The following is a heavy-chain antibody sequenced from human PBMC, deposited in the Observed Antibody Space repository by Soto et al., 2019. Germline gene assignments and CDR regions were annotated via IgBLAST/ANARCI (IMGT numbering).Heavy chain of an antibody. CDR2: MSANGGIT. CDR3: AKDKYTDSVRKVWFFDY. CDR1: GFTFSKYA. J-gene: IGHJ2*01. V-gene: IGHV3-23*01. Sequence: EVQLLESGGGLVKPGGSLRLSCAASGFTFSKYAMSWVRLAPGKGLEWVSSMSANGGITDYADSVKGRFTISRDNFQNILSPQMDSLRGDDTALYFCAKDKYTDSVRKVWFFDYWGRGTLVTVSS. D-gene: IGHD2-15*01.